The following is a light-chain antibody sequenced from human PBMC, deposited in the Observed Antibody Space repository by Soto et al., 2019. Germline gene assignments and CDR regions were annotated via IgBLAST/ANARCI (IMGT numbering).Light chain of an antibody. CDR3: CSYAGSYSYA. V-gene: IGLV2-11*01. Sequence: QSVLTHPRSVFGSPGQSVTISCTGTSIDVGGFNSVSWYQQHPGKAPKLMIYDVNKRPSGVPDRFSGSKSGSTASLTISGLQAEDEADYYCCSYAGSYSYAFATGTKVTVL. CDR1: SIDVGGFNS. CDR2: DVN. J-gene: IGLJ1*01.